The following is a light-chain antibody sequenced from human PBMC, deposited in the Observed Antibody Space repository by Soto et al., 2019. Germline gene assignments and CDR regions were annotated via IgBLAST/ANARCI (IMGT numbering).Light chain of an antibody. Sequence: EIVLTHSPCTLALSRGERCTLYCRPSQSVSSSYLAWYPQQPGQAPRLLLYDASNRATGIPASFSGSGSGTDFTLTIISLETEDFAVYYCQQRSNWPPITVGQGTRLEI. J-gene: IGKJ5*01. V-gene: IGKV3D-20*02. CDR1: QSVSSSY. CDR2: DAS. CDR3: QQRSNWPPIT.